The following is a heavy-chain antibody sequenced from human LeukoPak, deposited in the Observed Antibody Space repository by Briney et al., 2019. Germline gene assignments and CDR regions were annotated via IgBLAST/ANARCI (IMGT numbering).Heavy chain of an antibody. D-gene: IGHD4-23*01. J-gene: IGHJ6*02. CDR1: GFTFSSYS. V-gene: IGHV3-21*01. Sequence: GGSLRLSCAASGFTFSSYSMNWVRQAPGKGLEWVSSISSSSSYIYYADSVKGRFTISRDNSKNTLYLQMNSLRAEDTAVYYCARVGYGGPSEGPSNYYYYGMDVWGQGTTVTVSS. CDR3: ARVGYGGPSEGPSNYYYYGMDV. CDR2: ISSSSSYI.